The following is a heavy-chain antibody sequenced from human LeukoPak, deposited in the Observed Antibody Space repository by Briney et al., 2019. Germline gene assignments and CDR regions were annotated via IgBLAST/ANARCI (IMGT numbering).Heavy chain of an antibody. V-gene: IGHV3-7*01. CDR2: INGDGSQK. CDR3: ARDECPQQPNYRFDH. D-gene: IGHD4/OR15-4a*01. J-gene: IGHJ4*02. Sequence: GGSLRLSCVASGFTFSNYYMSWVRQAPGKGLEWVGHINGDGSQKYYVASVRGRFTFSRDNAKSAVYLQMSSLRVDDTAVYYCARDECPQQPNYRFDHWGRGSLVIVSS. CDR1: GFTFSNYY.